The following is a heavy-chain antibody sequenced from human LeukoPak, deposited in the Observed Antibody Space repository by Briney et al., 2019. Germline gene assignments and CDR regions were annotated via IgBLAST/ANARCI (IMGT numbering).Heavy chain of an antibody. V-gene: IGHV1-18*01. J-gene: IGHJ4*02. Sequence: ASVKVSCKASGYTFTSYGISWVRQAPGQGLEWMGWISAYNGNTNYAQKLQGRVTMTTDTSTSTAYMELRSLRSDDTAVYYCARGFYGSGSYGPFSWVPPYYFDYWGQGTLVTVSS. CDR2: ISAYNGNT. CDR1: GYTFTSYG. D-gene: IGHD3-10*01. CDR3: ARGFYGSGSYGPFSWVPPYYFDY.